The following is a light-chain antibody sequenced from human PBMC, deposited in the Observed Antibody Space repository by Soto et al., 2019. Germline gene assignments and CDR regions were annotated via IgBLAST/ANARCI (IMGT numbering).Light chain of an antibody. CDR2: QDS. CDR3: QAWDSSLGYV. CDR1: KLGDKY. V-gene: IGLV3-1*01. J-gene: IGLJ1*01. Sequence: SYELTQPPSVSVSPGQTASITCSGDKLGDKYACWYQQKPGQSPVLVIYQDSKRPSGIPERFSGSNSGNTATLTISGTQAMDEADYYCQAWDSSLGYVFGTGTKPPS.